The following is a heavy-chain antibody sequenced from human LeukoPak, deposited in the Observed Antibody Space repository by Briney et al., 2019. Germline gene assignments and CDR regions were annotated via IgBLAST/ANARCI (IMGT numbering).Heavy chain of an antibody. CDR1: GFTFSSYA. J-gene: IGHJ4*02. D-gene: IGHD2-15*01. V-gene: IGHV3-23*01. CDR3: AKDLSSSSSVVVVAAKHDY. CDR2: ISGSGGST. Sequence: GGSLRLSCAASGFTFSSYAMSWVRQAPGKGLEWVLAISGSGGSTYYADSVKGRFTISRDNSKNTLYLQMNSLRAEDTAVYYCAKDLSSSSSVVVVAAKHDYWGQGTLVTVSS.